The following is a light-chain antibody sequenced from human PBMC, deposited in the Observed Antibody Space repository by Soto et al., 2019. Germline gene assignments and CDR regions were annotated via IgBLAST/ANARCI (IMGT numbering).Light chain of an antibody. V-gene: IGLV4-60*03. CDR2: LEGSGTY. Sequence: QSVLTQSSSASASLGSSVKLTCTLSSGHSGYIIAWHQQQPGKAPRYLMKLEGSGTYNKVSGVPDRFSGSSSGAGRYLTISNLQSEDEADYYCETWDSYTHVFGTGTKVTLL. CDR3: ETWDSYTHV. CDR1: SGHSGYI. J-gene: IGLJ1*01.